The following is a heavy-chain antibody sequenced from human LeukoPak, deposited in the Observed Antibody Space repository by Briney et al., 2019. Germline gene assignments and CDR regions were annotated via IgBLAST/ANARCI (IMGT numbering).Heavy chain of an antibody. V-gene: IGHV3-21*01. Sequence: SGGSVTHLYSAWGFNLKSYIMKGLAQARGKGGEGGASILNSSSYISYADSVKGRFTLSSDNAKKSLHLQMNSLRAEDTAVYYCARAPHPYCSGGNCIYFDYWGQGTLVTVSS. CDR2: ILNSSSYI. CDR1: GFNLKSYI. CDR3: ARAPHPYCSGGNCIYFDY. J-gene: IGHJ4*02. D-gene: IGHD2-15*01.